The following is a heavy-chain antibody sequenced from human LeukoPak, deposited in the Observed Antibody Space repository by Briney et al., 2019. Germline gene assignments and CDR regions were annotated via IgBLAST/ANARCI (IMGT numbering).Heavy chain of an antibody. V-gene: IGHV1-2*02. CDR2: INPNSGGT. CDR3: ARVEELVVITMYYFDY. D-gene: IGHD3-22*01. Sequence: ASEKVSCKASGYTFTGYYMHWVRQAPGQGLEWMGWINPNSGGTNYAQKLQGRVTMTTDTSTSTAYMELRSLRSDDTAVYYCARVEELVVITMYYFDYWGQGTLVTVSS. J-gene: IGHJ4*02. CDR1: GYTFTGYY.